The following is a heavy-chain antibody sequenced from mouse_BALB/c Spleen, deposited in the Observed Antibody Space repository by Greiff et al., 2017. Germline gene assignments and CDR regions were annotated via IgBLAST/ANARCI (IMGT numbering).Heavy chain of an antibody. Sequence: EVQGVESGAELVKPGASVKLSCTASGFNIKDTYMHWVKQRPEQGLEWIGRIDPANGNTKYDPKFQGKATITADTSSNTAYLQLSSLTSEDTAVYYCARDGSSEAWFAYWGQGTLVTVSA. CDR3: ARDGSSEAWFAY. V-gene: IGHV14-3*02. D-gene: IGHD1-1*01. CDR2: IDPANGNT. CDR1: GFNIKDTY. J-gene: IGHJ3*01.